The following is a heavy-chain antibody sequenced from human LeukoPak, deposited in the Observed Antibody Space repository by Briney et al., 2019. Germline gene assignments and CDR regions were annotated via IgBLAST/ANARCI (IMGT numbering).Heavy chain of an antibody. V-gene: IGHV3-21*01. CDR2: INLSSSHI. Sequence: GGSLRLSCAASGFTFRNYMMIWVRQAPGKGLEWVSSINLSSSHIYHADSMKGRFTISRDNAKSSLSLQMNSLRAEDTAVYYCVRDQDFWSGFGDYWGQGTLVTVSS. CDR1: GFTFRNYM. J-gene: IGHJ4*02. D-gene: IGHD3-3*01. CDR3: VRDQDFWSGFGDY.